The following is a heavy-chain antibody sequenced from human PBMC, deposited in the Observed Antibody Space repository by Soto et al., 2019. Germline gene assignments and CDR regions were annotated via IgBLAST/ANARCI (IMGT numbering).Heavy chain of an antibody. Sequence: SETLSLTCTVSGGSISSSSYYWGWIRQPPGKGLEWIGSIYYSGSTYYNPSLKSRVTISVDTSKNQFSLKLSSVTAADTAVYYCARQVDFWSGWFDYWGQGTQVTAPQ. J-gene: IGHJ4*02. CDR1: GGSISSSSYY. CDR2: IYYSGST. V-gene: IGHV4-39*01. CDR3: ARQVDFWSGWFDY. D-gene: IGHD3-3*01.